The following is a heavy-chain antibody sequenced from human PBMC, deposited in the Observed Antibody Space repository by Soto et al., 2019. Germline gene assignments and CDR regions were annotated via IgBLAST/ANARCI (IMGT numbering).Heavy chain of an antibody. Sequence: ASVKVSCKASGYTFTGYYMHWVRQAPGQGLEWMGWINPNSGGTNYAQKFQGWVTMTRDTSISTAYMELSRLRSDDTAVYYCARDIATGDYMDVWGKGTTVTVSS. CDR3: ARDIATGDYMDV. D-gene: IGHD1-26*01. CDR1: GYTFTGYY. V-gene: IGHV1-2*04. CDR2: INPNSGGT. J-gene: IGHJ6*03.